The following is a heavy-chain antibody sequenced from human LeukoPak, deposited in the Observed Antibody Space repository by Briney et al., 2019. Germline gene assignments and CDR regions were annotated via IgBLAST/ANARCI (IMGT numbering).Heavy chain of an antibody. J-gene: IGHJ6*04. CDR1: GGPFSSYA. Sequence: ASVKVSCKASGGPFSSYAISWVRQAPGQGLEWMGGIIPIFGTANYAQKFQGRVTITADESTSTAYMELSSLRSEDTAVYYCARALIVVVPAAPLEYYYYGMDVWGKGTTVTVSS. CDR2: IIPIFGTA. D-gene: IGHD2-2*01. V-gene: IGHV1-69*01. CDR3: ARALIVVVPAAPLEYYYYGMDV.